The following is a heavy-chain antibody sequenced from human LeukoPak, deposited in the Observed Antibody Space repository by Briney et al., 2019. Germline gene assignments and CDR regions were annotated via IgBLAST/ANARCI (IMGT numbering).Heavy chain of an antibody. Sequence: GGSLRLSCAASGFTFSDHYIDWVRQAPGKGLEWVSGISASGDTTYYGDSVKGRFIISKDYSKNTLYLQMNGLRAEDTALYYCASRPRSTVVAPWDYWGQGTLVTVSS. CDR2: ISASGDTT. J-gene: IGHJ4*02. CDR1: GFTFSDHY. V-gene: IGHV3-23*01. D-gene: IGHD3-22*01. CDR3: ASRPRSTVVAPWDY.